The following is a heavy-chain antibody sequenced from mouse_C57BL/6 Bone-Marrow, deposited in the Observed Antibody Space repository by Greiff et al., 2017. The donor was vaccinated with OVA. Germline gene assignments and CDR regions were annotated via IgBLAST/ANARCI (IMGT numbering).Heavy chain of an antibody. Sequence: VKLQQPGAELVMPGASVKLSCKASGYTFTSYWMHWVKQRPGQGLEWIGEIDPSDSYTNYNQKFKGKSTLTVDKSSSTAYMQLSSLTSEDSAVYYCAGRSIYYGNYWYFDVWGTGTTVTVSS. CDR1: GYTFTSYW. V-gene: IGHV1-69*01. CDR2: IDPSDSYT. CDR3: AGRSIYYGNYWYFDV. J-gene: IGHJ1*03. D-gene: IGHD2-1*01.